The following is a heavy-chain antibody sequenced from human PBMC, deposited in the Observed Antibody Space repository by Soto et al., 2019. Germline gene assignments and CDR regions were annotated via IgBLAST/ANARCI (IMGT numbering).Heavy chain of an antibody. D-gene: IGHD6-19*01. CDR3: TVAVYYYYGMDV. J-gene: IGHJ6*02. CDR2: IIPIFGTA. CDR1: GGTFSSYA. V-gene: IGHV1-69*13. Sequence: SVKVSCKASGGTFSSYAISWVRQAPGQGLEWMGGIIPIFGTANYAQKFQGRVTITADESTSTAYMELSSLRSEDTAVYYCTVAVYYYYGMDVWGHGTTVTVSS.